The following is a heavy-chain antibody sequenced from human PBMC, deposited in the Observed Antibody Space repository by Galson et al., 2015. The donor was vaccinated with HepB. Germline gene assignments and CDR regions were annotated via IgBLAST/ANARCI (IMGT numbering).Heavy chain of an antibody. J-gene: IGHJ6*03. CDR1: GYTFTSYV. CDR2: INAGNGNT. Sequence: SVKVSCKASGYTFTSYVMHWVRQAPGQRLEWMGWINAGNGNTKYSQKFQGRVTITRDTSATTAYMELSSLRSEDTAVYYCARGVPPTANYYYYMDVWGKGTTVTVSS. CDR3: ARGVPPTANYYYYMDV. D-gene: IGHD1-14*01. V-gene: IGHV1-3*01.